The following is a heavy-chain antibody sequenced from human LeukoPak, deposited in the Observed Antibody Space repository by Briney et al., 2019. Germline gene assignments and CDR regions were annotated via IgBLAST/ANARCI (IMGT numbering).Heavy chain of an antibody. V-gene: IGHV3-23*01. CDR3: ARLTGASNSGY. CDR1: GFTFSSYA. CDR2: ISGSTLAT. J-gene: IGHJ4*02. Sequence: GGSLRLSCAASGFTFSSYAMSWVGQAPGKGLEWVSDISGSTLATYYVDSVKGRFTISRDNSKNTLYPQMNSLKAEDTAVYYCARLTGASNSGYWGQGTLVTVSS. D-gene: IGHD2-8*02.